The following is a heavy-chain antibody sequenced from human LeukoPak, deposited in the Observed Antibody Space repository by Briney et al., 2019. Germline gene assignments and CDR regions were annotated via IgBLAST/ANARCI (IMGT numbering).Heavy chain of an antibody. CDR2: IYYSGST. V-gene: IGHV4-39*07. Sequence: SETLSLTCTVSGGSISSSSYYWGWIRQPPGKGLEWIGSIYYSGSTYYNPSLKSRVTISVDTSKNQFSLKLSSVTAADTAVYYCARTSNGDSDTPGAFDIWGQGAMVTVSS. J-gene: IGHJ3*02. CDR1: GGSISSSSYY. D-gene: IGHD2-8*01. CDR3: ARTSNGDSDTPGAFDI.